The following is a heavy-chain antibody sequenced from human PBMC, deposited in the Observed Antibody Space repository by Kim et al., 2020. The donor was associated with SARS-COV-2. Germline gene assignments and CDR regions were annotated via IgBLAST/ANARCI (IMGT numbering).Heavy chain of an antibody. D-gene: IGHD6-13*01. CDR3: AAGQANSWDNYGMDV. V-gene: IGHV1-58*01. J-gene: IGHJ6*02. CDR1: GFTFTNSA. Sequence: SVKVSCKASGFTFTNSAVQWVRQARGQRLEWIGWIVVGSGYTNYAQRFQERVSITRDMSTSTAYMELSSLRSEDTAVYYCAAGQANSWDNYGMDVWGQG. CDR2: IVVGSGYT.